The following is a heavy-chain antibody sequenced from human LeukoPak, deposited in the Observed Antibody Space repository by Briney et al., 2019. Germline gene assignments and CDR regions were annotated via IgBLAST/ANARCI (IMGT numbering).Heavy chain of an antibody. V-gene: IGHV1-2*02. D-gene: IGHD3-9*01. CDR1: GYTFTGYY. CDR2: INPNSGGT. J-gene: IGHJ5*02. CDR3: ARDSGDILTGYPPNWFDP. Sequence: ASVKVSCKASGYTFTGYYMHWVRQAPGQGLEWMGWINPNSGGTNYAQKFQGRVTITRDTSASTAYMELSSLRSEDMAVYYCARDSGDILTGYPPNWFDPWGQGTLVTVSS.